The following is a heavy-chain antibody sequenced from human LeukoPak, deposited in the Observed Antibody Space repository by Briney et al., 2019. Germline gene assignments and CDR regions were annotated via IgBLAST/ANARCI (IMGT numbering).Heavy chain of an antibody. CDR3: AKDKGGCSGGSCYSFDY. J-gene: IGHJ4*02. CDR2: ISGSGGST. Sequence: PGGSLRLSCAASGFTFSSYAMSWVRQAPGKGLEWVSAISGSGGSTYYADSVKGRFTISRDNSKNTLYLQMNSLRAEDTAVYYCAKDKGGCSGGSCYSFDYWGQGTLVIVSS. D-gene: IGHD2-15*01. V-gene: IGHV3-23*01. CDR1: GFTFSSYA.